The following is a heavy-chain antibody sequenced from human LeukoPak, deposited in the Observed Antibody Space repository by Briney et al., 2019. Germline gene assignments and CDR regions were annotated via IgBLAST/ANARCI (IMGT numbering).Heavy chain of an antibody. CDR1: GFTFSSYA. D-gene: IGHD2-21*02. J-gene: IGHJ6*02. CDR2: ISYDGSNK. Sequence: GGSLRLSCAASGFTFSSYAMHWVRQAPGKGLEWVAVISYDGSNKYYADSVKGRFTISRDNAKNSLYLQMNSLRAEDTAVYYCASSLAYCGGDCFQGGMDVWGQGTTVTVSS. V-gene: IGHV3-30-3*01. CDR3: ASSLAYCGGDCFQGGMDV.